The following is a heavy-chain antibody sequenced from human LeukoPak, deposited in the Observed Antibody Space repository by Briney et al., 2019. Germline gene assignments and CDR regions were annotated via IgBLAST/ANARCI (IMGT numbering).Heavy chain of an antibody. D-gene: IGHD1-26*01. J-gene: IGHJ4*02. CDR1: GASIHNSGYF. V-gene: IGHV4-31*03. CDR2: IYDSGSA. CDR3: ARGSELFDY. Sequence: TSETLSLTCTVSGASIHNSGYFWSWIRQHPGKGLEWLAYIYDSGSAYYNPSLKNRVIISVDASKNQFSLKLTSVTAADTAVYYCARGSELFDYWGQGALVTVSS.